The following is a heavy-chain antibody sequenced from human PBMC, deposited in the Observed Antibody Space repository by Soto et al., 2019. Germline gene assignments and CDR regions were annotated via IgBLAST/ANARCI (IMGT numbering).Heavy chain of an antibody. D-gene: IGHD6-13*01. J-gene: IGHJ3*02. CDR2: IWYDGSNK. CDR1: GFTFSSYG. Sequence: QVQLVESGGGVVQPGRSLRLSCAASGFTFSSYGMHWVRQAPGKGLEWVAVIWYDGSNKYYADSVKGRFTISRDNSKNTLYLQMNSLRAEDTAVYYCARAIAAAGPYDAFDIWGKWKMVTVSS. CDR3: ARAIAAAGPYDAFDI. V-gene: IGHV3-33*01.